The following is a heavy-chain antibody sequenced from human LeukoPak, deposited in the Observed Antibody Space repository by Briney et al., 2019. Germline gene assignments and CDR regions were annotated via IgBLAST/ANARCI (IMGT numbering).Heavy chain of an antibody. CDR1: GGSISSSNW. CDR2: IYHSGST. Sequence: AGTLSLTCAVSGGSISSSNWWSWVRQPPGKGLEWIGEIYHSGSTNYNPSLKSRVTISVDKSKNQFSLKLSSVTAADTAVYYCASRYSSSWYYLYYYYDMDVWGQGTTVTVSS. D-gene: IGHD6-13*01. J-gene: IGHJ6*02. V-gene: IGHV4-4*02. CDR3: ASRYSSSWYYLYYYYDMDV.